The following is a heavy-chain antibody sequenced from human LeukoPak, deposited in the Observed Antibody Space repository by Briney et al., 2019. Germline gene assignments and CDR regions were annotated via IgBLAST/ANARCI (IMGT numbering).Heavy chain of an antibody. CDR2: IYTSGST. D-gene: IGHD1-26*01. CDR3: ARDLSSGSYYPDAFDI. CDR1: GGSISSYY. Sequence: SETLSLTCTVSGGSISSYYWSWIRQPAGKGLEWIGRIYTSGSTNYNPSLKSRVTMSVDTSKNQFPLKLSSVTAADTAVYYCARDLSSGSYYPDAFDIWGQGTMVTVSS. V-gene: IGHV4-4*07. J-gene: IGHJ3*02.